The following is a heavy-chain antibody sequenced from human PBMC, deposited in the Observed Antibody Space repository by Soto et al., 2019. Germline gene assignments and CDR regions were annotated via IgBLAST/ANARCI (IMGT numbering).Heavy chain of an antibody. CDR3: ASTIGLDLPYYDFWSGYYTLSGMDV. D-gene: IGHD3-3*01. V-gene: IGHV3-23*01. CDR1: GFTFSSYA. J-gene: IGHJ6*02. CDR2: ISGSGGST. Sequence: GGSLRLSCAASGFTFSSYAMSWVRQAPGKGLEWVSAISGSGGSTYYADSVKGRFTISRDNSKNTLYLQMNSLRAKETAVYYCASTIGLDLPYYDFWSGYYTLSGMDVWGQGTTVTVSS.